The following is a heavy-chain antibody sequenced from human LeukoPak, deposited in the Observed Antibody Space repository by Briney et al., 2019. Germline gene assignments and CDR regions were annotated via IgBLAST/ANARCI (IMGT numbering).Heavy chain of an antibody. CDR3: AKGRGYSGYDFFDY. J-gene: IGHJ4*02. V-gene: IGHV3-21*04. D-gene: IGHD5-12*01. Sequence: GGSLRLSCAASGFTFSSYSMDWVRQAPGKGLEWVSSISGSSSDIYYADSVKGRFTISRDNSKNTLYLQMNSLRGEDTALYYCAKGRGYSGYDFFDYWGQGTLVTVSS. CDR1: GFTFSSYS. CDR2: ISGSSSDI.